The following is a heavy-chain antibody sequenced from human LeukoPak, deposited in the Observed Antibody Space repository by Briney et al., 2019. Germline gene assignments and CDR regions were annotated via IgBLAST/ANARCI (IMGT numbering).Heavy chain of an antibody. V-gene: IGHV3-23*01. J-gene: IGHJ1*01. CDR3: AKDRIPSGGSSKYFQH. D-gene: IGHD2-15*01. Sequence: PGVSLRLSCAASGFTFSSYAMSWVRQDPGKGLEWVSAISGSGGSTYYADSVKGRFTISRDNSKNTLYLQMNSLRAEDTAVYYCAKDRIPSGGSSKYFQHWGQGTLVTVSS. CDR2: ISGSGGST. CDR1: GFTFSSYA.